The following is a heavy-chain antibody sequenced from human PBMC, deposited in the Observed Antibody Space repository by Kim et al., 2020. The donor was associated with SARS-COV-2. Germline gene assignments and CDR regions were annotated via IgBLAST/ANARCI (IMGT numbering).Heavy chain of an antibody. Sequence: GGSLRLSCAASGFTFSSYSMNWVRQAPGKGLEWVSSISSSSSYIYYADSVKGRFTISRDNAKNSLYLQMNSLRAEDTAVYYCARDLRVKEQWLKTVYYYYYGMDHWGQGPTVTDPS. J-gene: IGHJ6*02. V-gene: IGHV3-21*01. D-gene: IGHD6-19*01. CDR3: ARDLRVKEQWLKTVYYYYYGMDH. CDR1: GFTFSSYS. CDR2: ISSSSSYI.